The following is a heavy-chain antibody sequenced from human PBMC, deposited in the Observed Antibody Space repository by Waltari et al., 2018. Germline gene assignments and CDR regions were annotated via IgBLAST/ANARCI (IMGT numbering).Heavy chain of an antibody. CDR1: GGTFSSYA. CDR2: IIPIFGTG. CDR3: AIVTDIVVVPAAISYAFDI. J-gene: IGHJ3*02. V-gene: IGHV1-69*01. D-gene: IGHD2-2*02. Sequence: QVQLVQSGAEVKKPGSSVKVSCKASGGTFSSYAISWVRQAPGQGLEWMGGIIPIFGTGNDAQKCQGRVTITGDESTSTAYMELSSLRSEDTAVYYCAIVTDIVVVPAAISYAFDIWGQGTMVTVSS.